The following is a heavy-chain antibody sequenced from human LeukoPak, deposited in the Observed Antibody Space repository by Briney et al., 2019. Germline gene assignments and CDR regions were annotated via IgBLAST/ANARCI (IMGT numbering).Heavy chain of an antibody. D-gene: IGHD3-10*01. Sequence: PGGSLRLSCAASGFTFSSYGMHWVRQAPGKGLEWVAVIWYDGSNKYYADSVKGRFTISRDNSKNTLHLQMNSLRAEDTAVYYCARDLLLWFGELSGDSDYWGQGTLVTVSS. CDR3: ARDLLLWFGELSGDSDY. V-gene: IGHV3-33*01. CDR1: GFTFSSYG. CDR2: IWYDGSNK. J-gene: IGHJ4*02.